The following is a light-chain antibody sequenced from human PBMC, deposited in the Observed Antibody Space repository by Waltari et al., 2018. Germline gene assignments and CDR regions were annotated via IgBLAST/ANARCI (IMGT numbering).Light chain of an antibody. V-gene: IGKV3-15*01. Sequence: EIVMTQPPVTLSVSPGERATLFCRASQSVGTKLAWYQQKPGQAPRLLIYGASTRATGIAARFSGSGSGTEFTLTISSLQSEDFAIYYCQQYNLWPWTFDQGTKVDIK. CDR1: QSVGTK. CDR2: GAS. J-gene: IGKJ1*01. CDR3: QQYNLWPWT.